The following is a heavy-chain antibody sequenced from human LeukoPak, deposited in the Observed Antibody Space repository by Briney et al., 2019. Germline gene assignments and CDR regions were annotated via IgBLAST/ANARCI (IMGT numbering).Heavy chain of an antibody. CDR3: ARGSRWLQSYYFDY. CDR2: IYSGGST. Sequence: GGSLRLSCAASGFTFSSYAMHWVRQAPGKGLEWVSVIYSGGSTYYADSVKGRFTISRDNSKNTLYLQMNSLRAEDTAVYYCARGSRWLQSYYFDYWGQGTLVTVSS. D-gene: IGHD5-24*01. CDR1: GFTFSSYA. J-gene: IGHJ4*02. V-gene: IGHV3-53*01.